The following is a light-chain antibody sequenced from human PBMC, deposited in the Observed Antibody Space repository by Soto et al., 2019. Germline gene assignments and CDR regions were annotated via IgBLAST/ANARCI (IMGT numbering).Light chain of an antibody. CDR1: QSVSSTY. Sequence: EIVLTQSPGTLSLSPGERATLSCRASQSVSSTYLAWYQQKPGQAPRLLIYGASSRATGIPDRFSGSGSGTDFTLTISRLEQEDFAVYYCQQFGSSPAYTFGQGTKLEIK. CDR3: QQFGSSPAYT. CDR2: GAS. V-gene: IGKV3-20*01. J-gene: IGKJ2*01.